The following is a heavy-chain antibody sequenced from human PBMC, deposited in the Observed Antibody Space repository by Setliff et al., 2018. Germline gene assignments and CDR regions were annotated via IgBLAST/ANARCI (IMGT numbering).Heavy chain of an antibody. CDR1: GGSISSSIYY. CDR2: IYYSGST. Sequence: KLPETLSLTCTVSGGSISSSIYYWGWIRQPPGKGLEWIGSIYYSGSTYYNPSLKSRVTISVDTSKNQFSLKLSSVTAADTAVYYCARGRGISMIVVVTHDAFDIWGQGTMVTVSS. CDR3: ARGRGISMIVVVTHDAFDI. V-gene: IGHV4-39*07. J-gene: IGHJ3*02. D-gene: IGHD3-22*01.